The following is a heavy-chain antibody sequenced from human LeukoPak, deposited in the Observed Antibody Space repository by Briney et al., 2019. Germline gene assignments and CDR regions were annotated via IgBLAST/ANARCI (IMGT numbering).Heavy chain of an antibody. CDR1: GYTFTSYY. J-gene: IGHJ3*02. Sequence: ASVKVSCKASGYTFTSYYMHWVRQAPGQGLEWMGIINPSGGTTSCAQKFQGRVTMTRDTSTSTVYMELSSLRSEDTAVYYCARDRGYGSGNYDAFDIWGQGTMVTVSS. CDR3: ARDRGYGSGNYDAFDI. V-gene: IGHV1-46*01. CDR2: INPSGGTT. D-gene: IGHD3-10*01.